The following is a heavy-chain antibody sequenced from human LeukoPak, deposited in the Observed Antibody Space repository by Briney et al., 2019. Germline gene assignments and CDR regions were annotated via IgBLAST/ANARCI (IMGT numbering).Heavy chain of an antibody. V-gene: IGHV4-34*01. Sequence: SETLSLTCAVYGGSFSSYYWSWIRQPPGKGLEWIGEINHSGSTNYNPSLKSRVTISVDTSKNQFSLKLSSVTAADTAVYYCARERYSYGNDYWGQGTLVTVSS. D-gene: IGHD5-18*01. CDR3: ARERYSYGNDY. J-gene: IGHJ4*02. CDR1: GGSFSSYY. CDR2: INHSGST.